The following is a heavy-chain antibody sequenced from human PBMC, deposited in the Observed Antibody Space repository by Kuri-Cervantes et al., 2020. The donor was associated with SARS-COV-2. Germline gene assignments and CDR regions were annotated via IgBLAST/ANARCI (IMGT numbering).Heavy chain of an antibody. CDR2: FDPEDGET. J-gene: IGHJ4*02. CDR1: GYTLTELS. CDR3: ATHAIVGATSFDY. Sequence: ASVKVSCKVPGYTLTELSMHWVRQAPGKGLEWMGGFDPEDGETIYAQKFQGRVTMTEDTSTDTAYMELSSLRSEDTAVYYCATHAIVGATSFDYWGQGTLVTVSS. V-gene: IGHV1-24*01. D-gene: IGHD1-26*01.